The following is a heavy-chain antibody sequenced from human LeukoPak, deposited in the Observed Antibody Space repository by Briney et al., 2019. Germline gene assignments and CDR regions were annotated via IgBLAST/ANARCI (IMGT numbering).Heavy chain of an antibody. D-gene: IGHD1-26*01. Sequence: PSETLSLTCTVSGVSISSSNSYWGWIRQPPGKGLEWIGSIYYSGSTYYNPSLKSRVTISVDTSKNQFSLKLSSVTAADTAVYYCAREATGRDNWFDPWGQGTLVTVSS. J-gene: IGHJ5*02. V-gene: IGHV4-39*07. CDR3: AREATGRDNWFDP. CDR2: IYYSGST. CDR1: GVSISSSNSY.